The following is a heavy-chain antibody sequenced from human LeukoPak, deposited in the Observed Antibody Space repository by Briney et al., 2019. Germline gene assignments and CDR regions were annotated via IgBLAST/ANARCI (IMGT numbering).Heavy chain of an antibody. CDR3: ARVVDCSSTSCRDWFDH. J-gene: IGHJ5*02. V-gene: IGHV4-61*02. CDR1: GGSISSGSYY. Sequence: SETLSLTCTVSGGSISSGSYYWTWLRQPAGRGLEWIGRIYTSRSSNHNPSLKSRVTISVDTSKTQFSLKLSSVTAADTAVYYCARVVDCSSTSCRDWFDHWGQGTLVTVSS. CDR2: IYTSRSS. D-gene: IGHD2-2*01.